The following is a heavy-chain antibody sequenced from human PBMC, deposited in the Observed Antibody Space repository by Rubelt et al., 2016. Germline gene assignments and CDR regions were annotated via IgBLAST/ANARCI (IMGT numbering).Heavy chain of an antibody. CDR2: ISYGGTT. Sequence: QLQLQESGPGLVKPSETLSLTCTVSGGSISSNTDYWGWIRQPPGKGLERIASISYGGTTYYNPSLNSRVAISLDTSKNQSALKLTSLTATDTARYYWVRVFVARPDYCDYWGQGTLVTVSS. J-gene: IGHJ4*02. CDR3: VRVFVARPDYCDY. V-gene: IGHV4-39*07. D-gene: IGHD6-6*01. CDR1: GGSISSNTDY.